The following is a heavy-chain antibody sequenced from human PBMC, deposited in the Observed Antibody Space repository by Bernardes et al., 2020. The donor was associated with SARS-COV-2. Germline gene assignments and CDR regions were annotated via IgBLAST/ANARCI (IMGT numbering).Heavy chain of an antibody. Sequence: SETLSLTCAVYGESFSDYYWIWIRQPPGKGLEWIGEFTHTGSTNFNPSLKRRVTMSLDTSKNQFSLNLSSVTAADTAVYYCARGDYSRRYYYWGQGTLVTVSS. CDR1: GESFSDYY. J-gene: IGHJ4*02. D-gene: IGHD1-26*01. CDR3: ARGDYSRRYYY. CDR2: FTHTGST. V-gene: IGHV4-34*01.